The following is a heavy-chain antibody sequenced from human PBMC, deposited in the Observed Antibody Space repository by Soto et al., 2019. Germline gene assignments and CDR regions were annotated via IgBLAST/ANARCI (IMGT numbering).Heavy chain of an antibody. CDR1: GGSISSGGYY. CDR2: IYYSGST. CDR3: ARVYDSSGYFFDY. J-gene: IGHJ4*02. D-gene: IGHD3-22*01. V-gene: IGHV4-31*03. Sequence: SETLSLTCTVSGGSISSGGYYWSWIRQHPGKGLEWIGYIYYSGSTYYNPSLKSRVTISVDTSKNQFSLKLSSVTAADTAVYYCARVYDSSGYFFDYWGQGTLVTVSS.